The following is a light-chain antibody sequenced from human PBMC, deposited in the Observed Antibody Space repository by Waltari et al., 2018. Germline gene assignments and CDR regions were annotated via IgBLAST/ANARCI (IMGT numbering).Light chain of an antibody. J-gene: IGLJ2*01. V-gene: IGLV1-40*01. Sequence: QSVLTQPPSVSGAPGQRVTISCTGSSSNIGAGYDAHWYQQFPGTAPKLLIYQNSKRPSGVPDRFSGSKSGTSATLAITGLLAEDEADYYCQSFDSSLNAVLFGGGTKLTVL. CDR1: SSNIGAGYD. CDR2: QNS. CDR3: QSFDSSLNAVL.